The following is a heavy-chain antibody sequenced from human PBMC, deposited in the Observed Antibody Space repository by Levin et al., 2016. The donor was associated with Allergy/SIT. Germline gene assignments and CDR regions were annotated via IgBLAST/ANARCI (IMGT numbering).Heavy chain of an antibody. V-gene: IGHV4-59*08. CDR3: AGHPWNPGAFHI. D-gene: IGHD1-1*01. CDR2: VFYSGST. J-gene: IGHJ3*02. CDR1: GDSINSYY. Sequence: SETLSLTCTVSGDSINSYYWSWIRQPPGKGLEWIGYVFYSGSTNYNPSLKSRITMSLDTSSNQFSLMVSSVTAADTAVYYCAGHPWNPGAFHIWGQGTLVTVSS.